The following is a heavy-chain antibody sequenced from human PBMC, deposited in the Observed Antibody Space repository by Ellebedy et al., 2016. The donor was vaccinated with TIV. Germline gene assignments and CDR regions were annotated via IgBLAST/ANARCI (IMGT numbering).Heavy chain of an antibody. D-gene: IGHD1-26*01. CDR2: ITSSSNTI. CDR3: SRSRNGSYSSFDY. J-gene: IGHJ4*02. Sequence: GESLKISCAASGFTFSSYSMNWVRQAPGKGLEWVSYITSSSNTIYYADSVKGRFTVSRDNAKNSLYLQMNSLRAEDTAVYYCSRSRNGSYSSFDYWGQGTLVTVSS. V-gene: IGHV3-48*01. CDR1: GFTFSSYS.